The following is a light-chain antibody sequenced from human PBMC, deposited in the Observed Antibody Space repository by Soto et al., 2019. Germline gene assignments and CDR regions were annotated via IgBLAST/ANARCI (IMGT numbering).Light chain of an antibody. CDR2: EVS. V-gene: IGLV2-14*01. Sequence: QSVLTQPASVCGSPGQSITISCTGTSSDVGGYNYVSWYQLHPGKAPKLMVYEVSNRPSGVSNRFSGSKSGNTASLNISGLQAEDEADYYCSSYTSSTAYVFGTGTKVTVL. J-gene: IGLJ1*01. CDR1: SSDVGGYNY. CDR3: SSYTSSTAYV.